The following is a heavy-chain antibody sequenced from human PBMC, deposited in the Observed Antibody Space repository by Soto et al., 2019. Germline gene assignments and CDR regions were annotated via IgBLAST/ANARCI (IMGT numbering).Heavy chain of an antibody. CDR1: GFTFTNYG. CDR3: ASVDPYSAYDF. Sequence: QAQLEESGGGVAPPGRSLRLSCAASGFTFTNYGMQWVRQAPGKGLEWVAVVWYDGINKHYAESGKGRFSITRDNSKNTLYLQMNSLRVEDTAVYHCASVDPYSAYDFRGQGTLVTVSS. CDR2: VWYDGINK. D-gene: IGHD2-21*01. V-gene: IGHV3-33*03. J-gene: IGHJ4*02.